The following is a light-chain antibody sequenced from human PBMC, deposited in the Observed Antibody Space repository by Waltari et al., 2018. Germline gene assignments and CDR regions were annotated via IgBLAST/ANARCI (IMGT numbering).Light chain of an antibody. Sequence: SSELTQHPAVSVALGQTVTITCQGARLRTSYAIWYQQKSGQAPILVLFGKNKRPSGIPDRFSGYNSETTTSLTITGAQAEDEADYYCSSRDSSASHVLFAGGTKLTVL. CDR1: RLRTSY. V-gene: IGLV3-19*01. J-gene: IGLJ2*01. CDR3: SSRDSSASHVL. CDR2: GKN.